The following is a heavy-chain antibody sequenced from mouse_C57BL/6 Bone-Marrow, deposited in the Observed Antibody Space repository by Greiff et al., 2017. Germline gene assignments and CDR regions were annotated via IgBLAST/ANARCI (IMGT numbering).Heavy chain of an antibody. CDR1: GYTFTSYD. CDR2: IYPRDGST. J-gene: IGHJ1*03. V-gene: IGHV1-85*01. D-gene: IGHD1-1*02. Sequence: VQLQQSGPELVKPGASVKLSCKASGYTFTSYDINWVKQRPGQGLEWIGWIYPRDGSTKYNEKFKGKATLTVDTSSSTAYMELHSLTSEDSAVFFCAREEFDGGSADWYFDVWGTGTTVTVSS. CDR3: AREEFDGGSADWYFDV.